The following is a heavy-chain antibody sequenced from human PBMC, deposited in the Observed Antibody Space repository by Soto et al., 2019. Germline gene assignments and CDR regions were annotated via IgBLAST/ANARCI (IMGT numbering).Heavy chain of an antibody. V-gene: IGHV4-34*01. J-gene: IGHJ4*02. D-gene: IGHD2-2*01. Sequence: SETLSLTCAVYGASLSGYSWSWIRQPPGKGLEWIGELNHSGSTNYNPSLKSRVTISVDTSRNQFSLKLSSVTAADTAVYYCARVGYCSTTSCYNFDYWGQGTLLTVSS. CDR3: ARVGYCSTTSCYNFDY. CDR2: LNHSGST. CDR1: GASLSGYS.